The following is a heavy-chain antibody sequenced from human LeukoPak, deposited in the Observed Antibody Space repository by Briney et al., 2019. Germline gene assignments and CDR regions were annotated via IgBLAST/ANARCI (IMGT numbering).Heavy chain of an antibody. CDR2: LPPDELGI. V-gene: IGHV3-74*01. Sequence: GGTLRLSCAASGFTFTNYWMHWVRQAPGMGLVWVSRLPPDELGIIYADSVKGRFTVSRDNAKNTVYLQMNNLRVDDTAMYYCVGTIASRGSEYWGQGALVTVSS. D-gene: IGHD6-6*01. CDR1: GFTFTNYW. CDR3: VGTIASRGSEY. J-gene: IGHJ4*02.